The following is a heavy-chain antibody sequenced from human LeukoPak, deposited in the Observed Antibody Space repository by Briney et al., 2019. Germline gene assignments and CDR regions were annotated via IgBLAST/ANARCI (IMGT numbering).Heavy chain of an antibody. CDR2: IKQDGSEK. J-gene: IGHJ4*02. V-gene: IGHV3-7*01. Sequence: GGSLRLSCAASGFTFSRYWMSWVRQTPGKGQQWVANIKQDGSEKYYVDSVEGRFTISRDNAKNSLYLQMNSLRAEDTALYYCAKEGTRSVGAHDYWGQGTLVTVSS. CDR3: AKEGTRSVGAHDY. CDR1: GFTFSRYW. D-gene: IGHD1-26*01.